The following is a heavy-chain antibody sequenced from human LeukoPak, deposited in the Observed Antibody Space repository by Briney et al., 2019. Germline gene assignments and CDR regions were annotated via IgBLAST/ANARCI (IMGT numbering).Heavy chain of an antibody. CDR3: ARESWAKSAPSFDY. CDR1: GASITNYY. CDR2: IYRSGST. Sequence: SETLSLTCSVSGASITNYYWSWVRQPAGKGLEWIGRIYRSGSTNYNASLKSRVTISVDTSENQFSLKLSSVTAADTAVYYCARESWAKSAPSFDYWGQGTLVTVSS. J-gene: IGHJ4*02. V-gene: IGHV4-4*07.